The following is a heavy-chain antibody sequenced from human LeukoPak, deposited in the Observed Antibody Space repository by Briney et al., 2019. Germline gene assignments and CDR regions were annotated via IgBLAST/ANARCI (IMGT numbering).Heavy chain of an antibody. V-gene: IGHV4-59*08. D-gene: IGHD3-10*01. Sequence: SETLSLTCTVSGGSISSYYWSWIRQPPGKGLEWIGYIYYSGSTNYNPSLKSRVTISVDTSKNQFSLKLSPVTAADTAVYYCARQKRAYYYGSGSYKNAFDIWGQGTMVTVSS. CDR2: IYYSGST. J-gene: IGHJ3*02. CDR1: GGSISSYY. CDR3: ARQKRAYYYGSGSYKNAFDI.